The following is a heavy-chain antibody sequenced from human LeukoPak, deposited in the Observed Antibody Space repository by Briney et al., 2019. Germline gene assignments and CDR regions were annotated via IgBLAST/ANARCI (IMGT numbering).Heavy chain of an antibody. J-gene: IGHJ6*03. CDR2: IRSKANSYAT. D-gene: IGHD6-19*01. CDR1: GFTFSGSA. Sequence: GGSLRLSCAASGFTFSGSAMHWVRQASGKGLEWVGRIRSKANSYATAYAASVKGRFTISRDDSKNTAYLQMNSLRAEDTAVYYCAKGNSGWYEGPYYYYYYMDVWGKGTTVTVSS. CDR3: AKGNSGWYEGPYYYYYYMDV. V-gene: IGHV3-73*01.